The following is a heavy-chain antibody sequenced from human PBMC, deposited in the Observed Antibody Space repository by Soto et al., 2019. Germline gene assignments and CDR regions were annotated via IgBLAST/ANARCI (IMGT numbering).Heavy chain of an antibody. CDR2: IYYSGST. Sequence: SETLSLTCTVSGGSISSSSYYWGWIRQPPGKGLEWIGSIYYSGSTNYNPSLKSRVTISVDTSKNQFSLKLSSVTAADTAVYYCAREVPGYYFDYWGQGTLVTVSS. V-gene: IGHV4-39*07. D-gene: IGHD3-10*01. J-gene: IGHJ4*02. CDR3: AREVPGYYFDY. CDR1: GGSISSSSYY.